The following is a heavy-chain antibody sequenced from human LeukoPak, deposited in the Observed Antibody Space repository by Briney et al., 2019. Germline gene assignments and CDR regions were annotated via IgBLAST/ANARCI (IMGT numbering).Heavy chain of an antibody. D-gene: IGHD3-10*02. CDR2: ISASAGNI. V-gene: IGHV3-23*01. CDR3: AKRPAAVRGVIPYVDY. J-gene: IGHJ4*02. CDR1: GFMFRSSS. Sequence: GSLRLSCAASGFMFRSSSMSWVRQVPGKGLEWVSTISASAGNIYYADSVKGRFTISRDNSKNTLFLRMNSLRAEDAAIYYCAKRPAAVRGVIPYVDYWGQGTLVTVSS.